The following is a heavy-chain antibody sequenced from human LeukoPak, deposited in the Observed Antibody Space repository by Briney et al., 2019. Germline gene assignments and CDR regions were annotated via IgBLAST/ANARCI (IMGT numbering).Heavy chain of an antibody. D-gene: IGHD4-17*01. CDR2: ISSSGSII. J-gene: IGHJ1*01. CDR1: GFTFSYYD. Sequence: GGSLRLSCAASGFTFSYYDMNWVRQAPGKGLEWVSYISSSGSIIYYADSVKGRFTISRDNAKNSLYLQMNSLRVEDTAVYYCATSYADYAEYFHYWGQGTLVTVSS. V-gene: IGHV3-48*03. CDR3: ATSYADYAEYFHY.